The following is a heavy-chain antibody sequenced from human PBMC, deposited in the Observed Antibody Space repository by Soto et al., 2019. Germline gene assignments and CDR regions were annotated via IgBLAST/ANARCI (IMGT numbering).Heavy chain of an antibody. CDR3: ARHRNSDYYYYGMDV. CDR1: GYSFTSYC. J-gene: IGHJ6*02. Sequence: GESLKISCKGSGYSFTSYCISWVRQMPGKGLEWMGRIDPSDSYTNYSPSFQGHVTISADKSISTAYLQWSSLKASDTAMYYCARHRNSDYYYYGMDVWGQGTTVTVSS. V-gene: IGHV5-10-1*01. CDR2: IDPSDSYT. D-gene: IGHD1-7*01.